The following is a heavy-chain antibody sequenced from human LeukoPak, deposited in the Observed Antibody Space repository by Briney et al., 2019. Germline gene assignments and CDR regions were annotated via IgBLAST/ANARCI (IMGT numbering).Heavy chain of an antibody. J-gene: IGHJ4*02. CDR2: IYISGST. CDR3: ARVFADDSSAYYSASGGFDY. D-gene: IGHD3-22*01. V-gene: IGHV4-4*07. CDR1: GGSISSYY. Sequence: PSETLSLTCTVSGGSISSYYRSWIRQPAGKGLEWIGRIYISGSTNYNPSLKSRVTMSVDTSKNQFSLKLSSVTAADTAVYYCARVFADDSSAYYSASGGFDYWGQGTLVTVSS.